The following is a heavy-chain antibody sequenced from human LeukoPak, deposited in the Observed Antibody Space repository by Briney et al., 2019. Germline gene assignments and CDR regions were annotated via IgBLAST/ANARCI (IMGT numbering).Heavy chain of an antibody. Sequence: GGSRRLSCAASGFTFSSYSMNWVRQAPGKGLEWVSSISSSSSYIYYADSVKGRFTISRDNAKNSLYLQMNSLRAEDTAVYYCAKSGLTLSSTRSYFDSWGQGTLVTFSS. CDR2: ISSSSSYI. D-gene: IGHD2-2*01. CDR3: AKSGLTLSSTRSYFDS. J-gene: IGHJ4*02. CDR1: GFTFSSYS. V-gene: IGHV3-21*04.